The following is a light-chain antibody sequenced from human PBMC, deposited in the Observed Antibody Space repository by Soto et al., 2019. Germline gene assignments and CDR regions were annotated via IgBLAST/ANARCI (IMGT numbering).Light chain of an antibody. Sequence: QSSLCNHPSEAGSPGQSWTISCTGTSSDIGTYDYVSWYQHLPDKAPKLIIYEVSKRPSGVPARFSGSKSGNPPSLTVSGLQAEDEGDYYCCPYGGGNNFYVFGTGTKVTVL. CDR2: EVS. V-gene: IGLV2-8*01. CDR1: SSDIGTYDY. J-gene: IGLJ1*01. CDR3: CPYGGGNNFYV.